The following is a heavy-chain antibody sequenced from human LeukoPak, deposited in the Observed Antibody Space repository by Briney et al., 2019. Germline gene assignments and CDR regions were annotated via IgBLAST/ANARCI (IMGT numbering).Heavy chain of an antibody. D-gene: IGHD5-24*01. CDR2: ISQDGSNK. CDR3: SRDGEHGYNDIDF. CDR1: GFAFRSYS. V-gene: IGHV3-30-3*01. J-gene: IGHJ4*02. Sequence: PGGSLRLSCAASGFAFRSYSMPWVRQAPGRGLESVAVISQDGSNKYYAGSVKGRFTISRDNSENTLYLQMNSLRAEDTALYYCSRDGEHGYNDIDFWGQGTLVTVSS.